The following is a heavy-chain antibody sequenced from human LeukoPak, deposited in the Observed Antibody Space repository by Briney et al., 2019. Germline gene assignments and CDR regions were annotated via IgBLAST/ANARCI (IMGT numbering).Heavy chain of an antibody. D-gene: IGHD3-22*01. V-gene: IGHV3-30*02. CDR2: IRYTASDK. CDR3: ATLRIGYYYDSSGYRE. J-gene: IGHJ4*02. CDR1: GFTFSYYG. Sequence: GGSLRLSCAASGFTFSYYGMHWVRQPPGKGLEWVAFIRYTASDKYYADSVKGRFTITRDNSKNTLYLQMNSLRAEDTAVYYCATLRIGYYYDSSGYREWGQGTLVTVSS.